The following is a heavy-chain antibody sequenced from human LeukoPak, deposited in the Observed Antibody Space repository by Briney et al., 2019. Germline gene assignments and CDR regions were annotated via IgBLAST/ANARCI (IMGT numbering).Heavy chain of an antibody. D-gene: IGHD6-13*01. V-gene: IGHV1-8*02. CDR1: GYTFTGYY. Sequence: ASVKVSCKASGYTFTGYYMHWVRQATGQGLEWMGWMNPNSGNTGYAQKFQGRVTMTRNTSISTAYMELSSLRSEDTAVYYCARAGTAAGPGYYYYYYYMDVWGKGTTVTISS. J-gene: IGHJ6*03. CDR3: ARAGTAAGPGYYYYYYYMDV. CDR2: MNPNSGNT.